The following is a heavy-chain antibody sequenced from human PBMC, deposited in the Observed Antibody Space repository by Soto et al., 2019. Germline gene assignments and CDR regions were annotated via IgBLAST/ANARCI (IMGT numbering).Heavy chain of an antibody. V-gene: IGHV1-8*01. CDR2: MNAKSGDT. Sequence: GASVKVSCKASGYTFSDFDINWLRQAAGQGPEWMGWMNAKSGDTFSAQRLQGKFNMTWDTSLSTAYMEVGSLTSDDAAIYYCARGNPFNYAGFDVWGQGTTATVS. D-gene: IGHD3-16*01. CDR3: ARGNPFNYAGFDV. CDR1: GYTFSDFD. J-gene: IGHJ6*02.